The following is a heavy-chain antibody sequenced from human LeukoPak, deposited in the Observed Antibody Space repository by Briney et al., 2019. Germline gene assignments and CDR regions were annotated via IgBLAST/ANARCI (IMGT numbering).Heavy chain of an antibody. CDR3: ARAGRRSSSWYY. V-gene: IGHV3-30-3*01. Sequence: GGSLRLSCAASGFTINDYTLHWVRQTPGKGLEWLAVISNDGSNKYYADSVKGRFTISRDNSKNTLYLQMDSLRGEDTAVYYCARAGRRSSSWYYWGQGTLVTVSS. D-gene: IGHD6-13*01. J-gene: IGHJ4*02. CDR1: GFTINDYT. CDR2: ISNDGSNK.